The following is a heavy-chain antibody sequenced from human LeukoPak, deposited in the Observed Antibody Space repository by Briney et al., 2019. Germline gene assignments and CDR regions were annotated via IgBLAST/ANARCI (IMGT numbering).Heavy chain of an antibody. D-gene: IGHD3-22*01. CDR1: GGSFSGYY. Sequence: SETLSLTCAVYGGSFSGYYWSWIRQPPGKGLEWIGEINHSGSTNYNPSLKSRVTISVDTSKNQFSLKLSSVTAADTAVYYCARRGYYYDSSGYYKPRGDYYFDYWGQGTLVTVSS. V-gene: IGHV4-34*01. CDR3: ARRGYYYDSSGYYKPRGDYYFDY. J-gene: IGHJ4*02. CDR2: INHSGST.